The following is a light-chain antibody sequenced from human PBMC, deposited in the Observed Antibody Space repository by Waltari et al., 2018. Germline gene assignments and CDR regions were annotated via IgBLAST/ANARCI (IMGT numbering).Light chain of an antibody. CDR2: AAS. Sequence: VLTQSPGPLSLSPGETATLSCRASQSISKYLVWYHQRPGHAPRLLIYAASTRATGVPDRFSGSGYGTDFTLTISRLEPEDFAVYYCQNHERLPATFGQGTKVEIK. CDR1: QSISKY. V-gene: IGKV3-20*01. J-gene: IGKJ1*01. CDR3: QNHERLPAT.